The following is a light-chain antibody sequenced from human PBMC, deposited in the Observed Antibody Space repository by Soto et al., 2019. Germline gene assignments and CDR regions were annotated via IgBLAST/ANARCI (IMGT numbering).Light chain of an antibody. Sequence: DIQMTQSPSSLSASVGDRVTITCRAGQGINNYLAWYQQKPGKVPKLLIYAASTLQSGVPSRFSGSGSGTDFTLTISSQQPEDVATYYCQKYDSAPWTFGQGTKVEVK. CDR1: QGINNY. V-gene: IGKV1-27*01. J-gene: IGKJ1*01. CDR2: AAS. CDR3: QKYDSAPWT.